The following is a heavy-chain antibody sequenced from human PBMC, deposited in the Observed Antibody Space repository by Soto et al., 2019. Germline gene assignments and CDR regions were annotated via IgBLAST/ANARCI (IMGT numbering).Heavy chain of an antibody. V-gene: IGHV3-33*01. CDR3: ARGRSASSDFDY. J-gene: IGHJ4*02. CDR1: GFTFSSYG. CDR2: IWYDGSNK. Sequence: GGSLRLSCAASGFTFSSYGMHWVRQAPGKGLEWVAVIWYDGSNKYYADSMKGRFTISRDNSKNTLFLQMNSLRAEDTAVYYCARGRSASSDFDYWGQGTLVTVSS. D-gene: IGHD3-10*01.